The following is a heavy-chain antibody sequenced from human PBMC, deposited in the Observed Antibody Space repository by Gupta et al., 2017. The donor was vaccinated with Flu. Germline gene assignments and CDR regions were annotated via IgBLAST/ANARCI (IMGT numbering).Heavy chain of an antibody. CDR3: TTEWYYFDNSAY. V-gene: IGHV3-15*01. J-gene: IGHJ4*02. Sequence: EVQLVESGGGLVKPGGSLRLSCAASGLTFGDAWMSWVRQAPGKGLEWVGRIKSNRNGGTADYAAPVKGRFTISRDDSRSTLYLEMNSLKTEDTAVYYCTTEWYYFDNSAYWGQGTLVTVSS. D-gene: IGHD3-22*01. CDR1: GLTFGDAW. CDR2: IKSNRNGGTA.